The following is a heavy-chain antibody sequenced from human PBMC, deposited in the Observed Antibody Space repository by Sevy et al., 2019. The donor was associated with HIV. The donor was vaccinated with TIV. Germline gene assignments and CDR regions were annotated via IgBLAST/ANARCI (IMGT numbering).Heavy chain of an antibody. J-gene: IGHJ3*02. CDR3: ARYSSTDSDAFDI. D-gene: IGHD2-15*01. CDR1: GGTFSSYA. Sequence: ASVKVSCKASGGTFSSYAISWVRQAPGQGLEWMGGIIPIFGTANYAQKFQGRVTITADESTSTAYMELSSLRSEDTAVNYCARYSSTDSDAFDIWGQGTMVTVSS. V-gene: IGHV1-69*13. CDR2: IIPIFGTA.